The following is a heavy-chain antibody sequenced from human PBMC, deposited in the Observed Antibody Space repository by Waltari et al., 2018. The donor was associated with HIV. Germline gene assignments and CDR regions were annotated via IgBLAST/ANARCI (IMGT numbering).Heavy chain of an antibody. V-gene: IGHV4-39*07. CDR1: DGSISSSSYY. J-gene: IGHJ5*02. CDR2: ILYSGST. D-gene: IGHD6-13*01. Sequence: QLQLRESGPGLVKPSETLSLICSVSDGSISSSSYYWGWIRQPPGKGLEWIGSILYSGSTYYNPSLKSRVTMSVDTSRNQFSLRLTSVTAADTAVYYCARDGDGLIAAAGMRFDPWGQGTLVTVSS. CDR3: ARDGDGLIAAAGMRFDP.